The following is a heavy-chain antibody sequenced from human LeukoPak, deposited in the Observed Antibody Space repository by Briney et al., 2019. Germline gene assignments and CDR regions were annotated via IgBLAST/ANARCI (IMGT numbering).Heavy chain of an antibody. CDR3: AREGVTVVTRYLDY. Sequence: AGRCLRLSRAASGFTFSSYETNWVSHAPGRGLEWVSYISSSGSNRYYADSVKGRFTISRDNAKNSLYLQMNSLRAEDTAVYYCAREGVTVVTRYLDYWGQGTLVTVSS. CDR1: GFTFSSYE. J-gene: IGHJ4*02. CDR2: ISSSGSNR. V-gene: IGHV3-48*03. D-gene: IGHD4-23*01.